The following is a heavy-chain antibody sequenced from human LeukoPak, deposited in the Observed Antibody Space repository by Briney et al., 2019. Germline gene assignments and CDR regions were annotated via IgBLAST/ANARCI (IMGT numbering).Heavy chain of an antibody. V-gene: IGHV4-30-4*01. CDR1: GGSISSAYYY. CDR3: ARGSSVLEPANWFDP. D-gene: IGHD2-2*01. Sequence: PSETLSLTCTVSGGSISSAYYYWSWVRQPPGKGLEWIGYISYSGSTYYTPSLKSRVSISVDTSKNQFSLRLTSVTAADSAVYYCARGSSVLEPANWFDPWGQGTLVTASS. CDR2: ISYSGST. J-gene: IGHJ5*02.